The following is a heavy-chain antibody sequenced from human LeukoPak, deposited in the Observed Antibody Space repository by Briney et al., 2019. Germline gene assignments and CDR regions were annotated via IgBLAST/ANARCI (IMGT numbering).Heavy chain of an antibody. CDR2: ISPTGSTT. J-gene: IGHJ4*02. Sequence: GGSLRLSCAPSGFPFSGHWMHWARQLPGKGLVWVSRISPTGSTTSYADSVKGRFTVSRDNAKNTLYLQVNNLRAEDTAVYYCARGPSSNWSGLDFWGQGTLLTVSS. D-gene: IGHD6-13*01. CDR1: GFPFSGHW. V-gene: IGHV3-74*01. CDR3: ARGPSSNWSGLDF.